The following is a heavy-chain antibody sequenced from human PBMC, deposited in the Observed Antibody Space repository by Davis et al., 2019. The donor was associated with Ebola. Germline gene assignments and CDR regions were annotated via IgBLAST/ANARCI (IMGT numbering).Heavy chain of an antibody. V-gene: IGHV1-8*01. CDR1: GYTFTSYD. CDR3: ARFAKYYYYYGMDV. Sequence: ASVQVSCKASGYTFTSYDINWVRQATGQGLEWMGWMNPNSGNTGYAQKFQGRVTMTRNTSISTAYMELSSLRSEDTAVYYCARFAKYYYYYGMDVWGQGTTVTVSS. CDR2: MNPNSGNT. J-gene: IGHJ6*02.